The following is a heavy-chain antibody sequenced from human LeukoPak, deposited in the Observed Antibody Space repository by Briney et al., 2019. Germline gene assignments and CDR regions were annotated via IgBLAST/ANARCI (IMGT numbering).Heavy chain of an antibody. CDR1: GFTFSSYS. D-gene: IGHD5-24*01. CDR3: ASRKFGGDGYNSHY. J-gene: IGHJ4*02. CDR2: ISSSSSYI. V-gene: IGHV3-21*01. Sequence: PGGSLRLSCAASGFTFSSYSMNWVRQAPGKGLEWVSSISSSSSYIYYADSVKGRFTISRDNAKNSLYLQMNSLRAEDTAVYYCASRKFGGDGYNSHYWGQGTLVTVSS.